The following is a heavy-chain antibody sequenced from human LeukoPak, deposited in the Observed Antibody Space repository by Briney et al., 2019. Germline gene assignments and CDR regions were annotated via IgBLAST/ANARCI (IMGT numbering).Heavy chain of an antibody. CDR3: ARVIRENFDY. J-gene: IGHJ4*02. CDR2: IIPILGIA. V-gene: IGHV1-69*04. D-gene: IGHD3-10*01. Sequence: ASVKVSCKASGGTFTSYANSWVRQPPGPGLEWVGRIIPILGIANYAHKFQGRVTITADKSTSTAYMELSSLRSEDTAVYYCARVIRENFDYWGQGTLVTVSS. CDR1: GGTFTSYA.